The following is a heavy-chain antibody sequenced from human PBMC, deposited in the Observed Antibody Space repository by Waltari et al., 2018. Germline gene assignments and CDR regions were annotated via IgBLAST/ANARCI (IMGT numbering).Heavy chain of an antibody. Sequence: QVQLVQSGAEVKKPGSSVKVSCKASGGTFSSYAISWVRQAPGQGLGWMGGIIPILGIANYAQKFQGRVTITADESTSTAYMELSSLRSEDTAVYYCARESPAYCGGDCYLGDAFDIWGQGTMVTVSS. J-gene: IGHJ3*02. CDR1: GGTFSSYA. CDR3: ARESPAYCGGDCYLGDAFDI. D-gene: IGHD2-21*01. V-gene: IGHV1-69*04. CDR2: IIPILGIA.